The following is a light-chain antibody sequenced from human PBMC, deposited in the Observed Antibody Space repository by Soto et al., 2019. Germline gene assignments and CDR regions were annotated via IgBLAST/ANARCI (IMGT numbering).Light chain of an antibody. Sequence: LSLSPGSRSASLWERVTIAXRASQSVSKFLTWYQQNPGXAPKXXXDGXTSLPSGGASRFNARGSGTDFTPRISSLQPEDLSNYYKQQGSWPPTTFGLGTRLEIK. CDR1: QSVSKF. J-gene: IGKJ5*01. CDR3: QQGSWPPTT. V-gene: IGKV1-39*01. CDR2: GXT.